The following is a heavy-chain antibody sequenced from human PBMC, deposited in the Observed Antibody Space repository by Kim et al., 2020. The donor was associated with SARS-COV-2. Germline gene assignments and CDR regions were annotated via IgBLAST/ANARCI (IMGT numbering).Heavy chain of an antibody. CDR2: INGDGSGT. CDR3: ARAVAGASRSMVV. V-gene: IGHV3-74*01. Sequence: GGSLRLSCAASGFTFSSYCMHWVRQAPGKGLLWVSRINGDGSGTNFADSVTGRFSISRDNAKNTLYLQMNSLRAEDTAVYYCARAVAGASRSMVVWGEGTRVTV. J-gene: IGHJ6*02. D-gene: IGHD6-19*01. CDR1: GFTFSSYC.